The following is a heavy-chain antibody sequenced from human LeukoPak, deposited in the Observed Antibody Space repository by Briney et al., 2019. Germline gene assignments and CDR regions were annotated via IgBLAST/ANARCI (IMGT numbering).Heavy chain of an antibody. J-gene: IGHJ5*02. CDR3: AKFPDSSSWGNWFDP. Sequence: GGSLRLSCAASGFTFSSYAMSWVRQAPGKGLEGVSAISGSGGSTYYADSVKGRFTISRDNSKNTLYLQMNSLRAEDTAVYYCAKFPDSSSWGNWFDPWGQGTLVTVSS. CDR2: ISGSGGST. V-gene: IGHV3-23*01. CDR1: GFTFSSYA. D-gene: IGHD6-13*01.